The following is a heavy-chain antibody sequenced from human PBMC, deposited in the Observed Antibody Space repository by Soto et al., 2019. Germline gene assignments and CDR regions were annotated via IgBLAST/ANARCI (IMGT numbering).Heavy chain of an antibody. CDR2: ISAYNGNT. D-gene: IGHD5-18*01. J-gene: IGHJ5*02. V-gene: IGHV1-18*01. CDR3: TRAGWVQARFDP. Sequence: QVQLVQSGAEVKKPGASVKVSCKASGYTFTSYGISWVRQAPGQGLEWMGWISAYNGNTNYAQKLQGRVTMTTDTCPSRDGMELRSPISDATAVYCCTRAGWVQARFDPWGQRTLDTVSS. CDR1: GYTFTSYG.